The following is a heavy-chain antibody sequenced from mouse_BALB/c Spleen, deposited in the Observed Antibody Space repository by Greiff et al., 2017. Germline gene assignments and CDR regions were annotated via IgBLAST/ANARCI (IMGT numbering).Heavy chain of an antibody. CDR1: GFNIKDTY. CDR3: ARSAYYGNYYWYFDV. Sequence: EVQLQQSGAELVKPGASVKLSCTASGFNIKDTYMHWVKQRPEQGLEWIGRIDPANGNTKYDPKFQGKATITADTSSNTAYLQLSSLTSEDTAVYYCARSAYYGNYYWYFDVWGAGTTVTVSS. CDR2: IDPANGNT. V-gene: IGHV14-3*02. D-gene: IGHD2-10*01. J-gene: IGHJ1*01.